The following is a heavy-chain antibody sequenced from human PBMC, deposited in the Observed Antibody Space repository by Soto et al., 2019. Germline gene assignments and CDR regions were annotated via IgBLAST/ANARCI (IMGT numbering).Heavy chain of an antibody. Sequence: HPGGSLRLSCAASGFTVSSNYMSWVRQAPGKGLEWVSVIYSGGSTYYADSVKGRFTISRDNSKNTLYLQMNSLRAEDTAVYYCASSTDIGYYYYYMDVWGKGTTVTVSS. D-gene: IGHD2-21*02. CDR2: IYSGGST. J-gene: IGHJ6*03. CDR3: ASSTDIGYYYYYMDV. CDR1: GFTVSSNY. V-gene: IGHV3-66*01.